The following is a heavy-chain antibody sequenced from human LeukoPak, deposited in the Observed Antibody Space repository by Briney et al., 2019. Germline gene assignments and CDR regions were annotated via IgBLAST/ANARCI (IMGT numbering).Heavy chain of an antibody. CDR2: IFHSGTT. CDR3: ASERWSRRSYFDY. J-gene: IGHJ4*02. V-gene: IGHV4-59*12. CDR1: GGSIICSH. D-gene: IGHD5-24*01. Sequence: SETLSLTCTVSGGSIICSHWSWIRQPLGKGLEWIGTIFHSGTTYYSPSLTGRVTISVDTSMTQFSLRLSSLTAADTAVYYCASERWSRRSYFDYWGQGILVTVSS.